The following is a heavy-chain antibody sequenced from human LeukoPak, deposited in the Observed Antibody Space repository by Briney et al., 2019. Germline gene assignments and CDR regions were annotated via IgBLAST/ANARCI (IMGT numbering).Heavy chain of an antibody. CDR1: VGSISSGDNY. CDR3: ARGDLYSSSWYN. V-gene: IGHV4-30-4*08. D-gene: IGHD6-13*01. J-gene: IGHJ4*02. Sequence: SETLSLTCTVSVGSISSGDNYWSWIRQPPGKGLEWIGYSYYSGSTYYNPSLKSRVTISVDTSRNQFSLKLSSVTAADTAVYYCARGDLYSSSWYNWGQGTLVTVSS. CDR2: SYYSGST.